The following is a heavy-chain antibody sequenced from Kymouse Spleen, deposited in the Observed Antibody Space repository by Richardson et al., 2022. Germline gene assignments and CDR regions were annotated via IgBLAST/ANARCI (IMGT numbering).Heavy chain of an antibody. CDR1: GFTFSGSA. V-gene: IGHV3-73*02. CDR2: IRSKANSYAT. J-gene: IGHJ6*02. D-gene: IGHD1-1*01. Sequence: EVQLVESGGGLVQPGGSLKLSCAASGFTFSGSAMHWVRQASGKGLEWVGRIRSKANSYATAYAASVKGRFTISRDDSKNTAYLQMNSLKTEDTAVYYCTRHDNWNFYYYYGMDVWGQGTTVTVSS. CDR3: TRHDNWNFYYYYGMDV.